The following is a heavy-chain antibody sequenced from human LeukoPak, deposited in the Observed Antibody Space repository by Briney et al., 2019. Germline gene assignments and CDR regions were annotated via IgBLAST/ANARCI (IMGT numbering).Heavy chain of an antibody. CDR3: ARASAPGIVDY. CDR2: INEAGTEE. J-gene: IGHJ4*02. CDR1: QFGFSVYW. D-gene: IGHD2-21*01. Sequence: GGSLRLSCAASQFGFSVYWMSWVRQAPGKGLEWVANINEAGTEEFYVDSVEGRFTISRDNRKKLLYLQMNSLRVDDTAIYYCARASAPGIVDYWGQGTLVTVSS. V-gene: IGHV3-7*01.